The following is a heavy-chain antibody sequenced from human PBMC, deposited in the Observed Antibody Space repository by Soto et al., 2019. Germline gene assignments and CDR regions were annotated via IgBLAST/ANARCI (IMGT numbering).Heavy chain of an antibody. D-gene: IGHD2-2*01. CDR3: ASPGCSSTSCPHYYYGMDV. V-gene: IGHV5-10-1*01. J-gene: IGHJ6*02. CDR2: IDPSDSYT. Sequence: PGESLKISCKGSGYSFTSYWISWVRQMPGKGLEWMGRIDPSDSYTNYSPSFQGHVTISADKSISTAYLQWSSLKASDTAMYYCASPGCSSTSCPHYYYGMDVWGQGTTVTISS. CDR1: GYSFTSYW.